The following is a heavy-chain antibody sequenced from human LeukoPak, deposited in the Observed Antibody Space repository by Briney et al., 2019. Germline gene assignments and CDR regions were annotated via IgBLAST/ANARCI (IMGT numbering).Heavy chain of an antibody. CDR2: IFCSGGST. CDR3: AKTTTGYSSGRFPGWPVDY. J-gene: IGHJ4*02. D-gene: IGHD6-19*01. CDR1: GFTFSSYA. V-gene: IGHV3-23*01. Sequence: GGALRLSCAASGFTFSSYAMYWVRQAPGKGLEGVPGIFCSGGSTHYADSVKGRFTISRDNSKNTVDLQMNSLRAEDTAVYYCAKTTTGYSSGRFPGWPVDYWGQGTLVTVSS.